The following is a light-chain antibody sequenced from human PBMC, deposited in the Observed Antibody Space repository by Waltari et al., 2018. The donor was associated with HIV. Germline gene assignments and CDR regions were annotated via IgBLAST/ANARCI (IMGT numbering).Light chain of an antibody. Sequence: QFALTQPASVSGSPGQSITVSCTGTNSDIGYYNYVSWYQQHPGKAPKLIIYEVSNRPSGVSNRFSGSKSGNTASLTISGLQAEDEADYFCSPLTNSATLSVLFGGGTKLTVL. CDR1: NSDIGYYNY. V-gene: IGLV2-14*01. CDR2: EVS. J-gene: IGLJ3*02. CDR3: SPLTNSATLSVL.